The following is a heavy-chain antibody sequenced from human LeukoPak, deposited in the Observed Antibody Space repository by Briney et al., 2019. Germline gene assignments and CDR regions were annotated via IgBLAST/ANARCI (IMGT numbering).Heavy chain of an antibody. V-gene: IGHV3-23*01. D-gene: IGHD1-26*01. CDR2: ISGSGGST. CDR3: AKWELLDHYFDY. CDR1: GFTFSSYA. J-gene: IGHJ4*02. Sequence: GVSLRLSCAASGFTFSSYAMSWVRQAPGKGLEWVSAISGSGGSTYYADSVKGRFTISRDNSKNTLYLQMDSLRAEDTAVYYCAKWELLDHYFDYWGQGTLVTVSS.